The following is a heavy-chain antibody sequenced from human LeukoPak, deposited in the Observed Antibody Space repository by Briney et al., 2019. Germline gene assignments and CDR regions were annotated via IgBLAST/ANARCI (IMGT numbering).Heavy chain of an antibody. D-gene: IGHD1-1*01. V-gene: IGHV4-39*07. J-gene: IGHJ3*02. CDR3: ARAYNWNDEAAFDI. Sequence: SETLSLTCTVSGGSISSSSYYWGWIRQPPGKGLEWIGSIYYSGRTYYNPSLKSRVTISVDTSKNQFSLKLSSVTAADTAVYYCARAYNWNDEAAFDIWGQGTMVTVSS. CDR2: IYYSGRT. CDR1: GGSISSSSYY.